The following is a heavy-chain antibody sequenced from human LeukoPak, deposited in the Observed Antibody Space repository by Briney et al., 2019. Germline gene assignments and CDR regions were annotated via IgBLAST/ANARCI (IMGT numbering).Heavy chain of an antibody. Sequence: PGGSLRLSCVASGFTFSSYAMAWVRQAPGKGLEWVSSVSGSGSGTYYADSVEGRFTISRDNSKDTVYLQMNSLRADDTAVYYCAKGHPFDYYYATSGYFLYWGQGTLVTVSS. CDR1: GFTFSSYA. V-gene: IGHV3-23*01. J-gene: IGHJ4*02. CDR2: VSGSGSGT. CDR3: AKGHPFDYYYATSGYFLY. D-gene: IGHD3-22*01.